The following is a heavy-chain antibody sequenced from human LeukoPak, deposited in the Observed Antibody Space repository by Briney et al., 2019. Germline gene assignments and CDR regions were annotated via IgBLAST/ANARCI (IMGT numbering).Heavy chain of an antibody. V-gene: IGHV4-4*07. J-gene: IGHJ4*02. CDR2: IYTSGST. Sequence: SETLSLTCTVSGGSISSYYWSWIRQPAGKGLEWIGRIYTSGSTNYNPSLKSRVTMSVDTSKNQFSLKLSSVTAADTAVYYCARDYRSSGSYYFDYWGQGTLVTVSP. D-gene: IGHD6-19*01. CDR3: ARDYRSSGSYYFDY. CDR1: GGSISSYY.